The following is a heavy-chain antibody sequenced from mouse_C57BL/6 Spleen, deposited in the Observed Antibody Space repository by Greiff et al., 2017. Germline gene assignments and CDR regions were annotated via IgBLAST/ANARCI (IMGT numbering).Heavy chain of an antibody. D-gene: IGHD2-5*01. CDR1: GYTFTDYY. CDR3: ARSGSNYDYFDY. J-gene: IGHJ2*01. V-gene: IGHV1-19*01. Sequence: EVQLQESGPVLVKPGASVKMSCKASGYTFTDYYMNWVKQSHGKSLEWIGVINPYNGGTSYNQKFKGKATLTVDTSSSTSYMELNSLTSEDSAVYYCARSGSNYDYFDYWGQGTTLTVSS. CDR2: INPYNGGT.